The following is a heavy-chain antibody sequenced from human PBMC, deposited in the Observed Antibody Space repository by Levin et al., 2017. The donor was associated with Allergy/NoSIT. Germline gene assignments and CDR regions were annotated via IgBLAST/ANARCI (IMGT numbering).Heavy chain of an antibody. D-gene: IGHD3-10*01. CDR3: ARAPVDYYGSGSYYYYYYGMDG. V-gene: IGHV3-30*04. CDR2: ISYDGSNK. J-gene: IGHJ6*02. Sequence: GGSLRLSCAASGFTFSSYAMHWVRQAPGKGLEWVAVISYDGSNKYYADSVKGRFTISRDNSKNTLYLQMNSLRAEDTAVYYCARAPVDYYGSGSYYYYYYGMDGWDQGTTVTVSS. CDR1: GFTFSSYA.